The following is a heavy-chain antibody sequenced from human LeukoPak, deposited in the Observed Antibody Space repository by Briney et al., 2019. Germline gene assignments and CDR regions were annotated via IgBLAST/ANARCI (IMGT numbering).Heavy chain of an antibody. CDR2: IYYSGST. V-gene: IGHV4-59*01. CDR3: ARRTFSNLVDY. Sequence: SETLSLTCAVYGGSFSDYNWSWIRQPPGKGLEWIGYIYYSGSTNYNPSLKSRVTISVDTSKNQFSLKLSSVTAADTAVYYCARRTFSNLVDYWGQGTLVTVSS. D-gene: IGHD1-14*01. J-gene: IGHJ4*02. CDR1: GGSFSDYN.